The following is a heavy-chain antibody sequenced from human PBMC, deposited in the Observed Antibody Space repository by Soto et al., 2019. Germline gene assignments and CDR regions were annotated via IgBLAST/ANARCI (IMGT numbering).Heavy chain of an antibody. D-gene: IGHD2-21*02. CDR1: GFTFSSYG. CDR2: ISYDGSNK. V-gene: IGHV3-30*18. CDR3: AKDVGEYCGGDCYLHPFFDY. Sequence: GGSLRLSCAASGFTFSSYGMHWVRQAPGKGLEWVAVISYDGSNKYYADSVKGRFTISRDNSKNTLYLQMNSLRAEDTAVYYCAKDVGEYCGGDCYLHPFFDYWGQGTLVTVSS. J-gene: IGHJ4*02.